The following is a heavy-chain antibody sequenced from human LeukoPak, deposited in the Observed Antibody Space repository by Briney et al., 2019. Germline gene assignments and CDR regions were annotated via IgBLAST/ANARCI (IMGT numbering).Heavy chain of an antibody. CDR3: AKGVRITMVRGAFDI. CDR2: ISSSGSTI. CDR1: GFTFSDYY. D-gene: IGHD3-10*01. V-gene: IGHV3-11*01. J-gene: IGHJ3*02. Sequence: GGSLRLSCAASGFTFSDYYMSWIRQAPGKGLEWVSYISSSGSTIYYADSVKGRFTISRDNAKNSLYLQMNSLRAEDTALYYCAKGVRITMVRGAFDIWGRGTMVTVSS.